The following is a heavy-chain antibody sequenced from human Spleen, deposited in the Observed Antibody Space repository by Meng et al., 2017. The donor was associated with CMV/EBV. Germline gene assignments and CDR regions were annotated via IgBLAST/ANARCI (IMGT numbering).Heavy chain of an antibody. CDR2: IYYSGST. J-gene: IGHJ5*02. Sequence: SCRAQVKTSVTPSLTCPVCGGSISSCCYYWGWCRQPPGKGLEWIGSIYYSGSTYYNPSLKSRVTISVDTSKNQFSLKLSSVTAADTAVYYCARELRDIVVVPAAPRWFDPWGQGTLVTVSS. V-gene: IGHV4-39*07. CDR3: ARELRDIVVVPAAPRWFDP. CDR1: GGSISSCCYY. D-gene: IGHD2-2*01.